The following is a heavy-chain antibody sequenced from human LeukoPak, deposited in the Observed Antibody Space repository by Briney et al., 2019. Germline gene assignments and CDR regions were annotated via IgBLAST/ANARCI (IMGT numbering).Heavy chain of an antibody. CDR2: FYYDGST. D-gene: IGHD5-12*01. CDR3: ARGISGRHRSMGGFAFDI. CDR1: GASITHHY. J-gene: IGHJ3*02. Sequence: PSETLSLTCTVSGASITHHYWSWIRQPPGKGLGYIGYFYYDGSTNYTSSVRSGVTILVDTSKNQFTLNLRSVAAADTAKYYCARGISGRHRSMGGFAFDIWGQGTMVAVSS. V-gene: IGHV4-59*11.